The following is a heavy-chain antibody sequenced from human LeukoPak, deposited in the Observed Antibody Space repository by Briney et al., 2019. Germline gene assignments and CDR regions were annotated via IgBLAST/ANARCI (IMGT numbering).Heavy chain of an antibody. D-gene: IGHD6-13*01. V-gene: IGHV1-8*01. J-gene: IGHJ4*02. Sequence: ASVKVSCTASGYTFTTSDINWVRQAIGQGLEWMGWMNPNSGKTGSAQKFQGRLTMTKNTSTSTAYMEVAGLEFEDTAIYYCARGRPGPAGAGTYDFWGQGTLITVSS. CDR2: MNPNSGKT. CDR1: GYTFTTSD. CDR3: ARGRPGPAGAGTYDF.